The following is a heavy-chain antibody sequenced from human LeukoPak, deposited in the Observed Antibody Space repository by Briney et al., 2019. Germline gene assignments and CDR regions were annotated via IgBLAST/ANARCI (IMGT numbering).Heavy chain of an antibody. CDR2: VNPKSGAT. V-gene: IGHV1-2*02. CDR1: GYTFTDYY. D-gene: IGHD4/OR15-4a*01. Sequence: ASVKVSCKTSGYTFTDYYLHWLRQAPGQGLEWMGWVNPKSGATNYAQRFQGRVTMTSQTSISTGNMELSSLRSDDTAVYYCARAYEYGWFDPWGQGTLVTVSS. J-gene: IGHJ5*02. CDR3: ARAYEYGWFDP.